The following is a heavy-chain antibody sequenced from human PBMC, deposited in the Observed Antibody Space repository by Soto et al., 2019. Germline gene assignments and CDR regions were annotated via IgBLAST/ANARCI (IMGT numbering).Heavy chain of an antibody. Sequence: GGSLSLSCAASGFTFSSYGMHWVRQAPGKGLEWVAVISYDGSNKYYADSVKGRFTISRDNSKNTLYLQMNSLRAEDTAVYYCAKVQCGDCYLADYWGQGTLVTVSS. D-gene: IGHD2-21*02. CDR2: ISYDGSNK. V-gene: IGHV3-30*18. J-gene: IGHJ4*02. CDR1: GFTFSSYG. CDR3: AKVQCGDCYLADY.